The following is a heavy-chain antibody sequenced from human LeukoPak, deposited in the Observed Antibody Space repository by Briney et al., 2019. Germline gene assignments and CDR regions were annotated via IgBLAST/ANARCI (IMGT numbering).Heavy chain of an antibody. D-gene: IGHD3-22*01. Sequence: GGSLRLSCAASGFTFSSYWMHWVRQAPGKGLVWVSRINSDGSSTSYADSVEGRFSISRDNAKNTLYLQMNSLRAEDTAVYYCARGGLDYYDSSGYPVDYWGQGTLVTVSS. CDR1: GFTFSSYW. V-gene: IGHV3-74*01. CDR2: INSDGSST. J-gene: IGHJ4*02. CDR3: ARGGLDYYDSSGYPVDY.